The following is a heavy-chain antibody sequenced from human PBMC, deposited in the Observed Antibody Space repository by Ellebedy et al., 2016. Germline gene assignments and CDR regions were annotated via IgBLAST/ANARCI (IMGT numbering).Heavy chain of an antibody. V-gene: IGHV3-21*01. CDR2: ISSSSSYI. CDR3: ARDYYGSGSPWGVDWFDP. J-gene: IGHJ5*02. D-gene: IGHD3-10*01. CDR1: GFTFSSYS. Sequence: GESLKISCAASGFTFSSYSMNWVRQAPGKGLEWVSSISSSSSYIYYADSVKGRFTISRDNAKNSLYLQMNSLRAEDTAVYYCARDYYGSGSPWGVDWFDPWGQGTLVTVSS.